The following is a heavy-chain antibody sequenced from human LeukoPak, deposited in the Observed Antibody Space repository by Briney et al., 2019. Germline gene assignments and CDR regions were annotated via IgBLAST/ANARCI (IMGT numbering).Heavy chain of an antibody. J-gene: IGHJ1*01. CDR2: INHSGST. Sequence: PSETLSLTCAVYGGSFSGYCWSWIRQPPGKGLEWIGEINHSGSTNYNPSLKSRVTISVDTSKNQFSLKLSSVTAADTAVYYCARSKGIYSSSWYRSEYFQHWGQGTLVTVSS. CDR3: ARSKGIYSSSWYRSEYFQH. D-gene: IGHD6-13*01. CDR1: GGSFSGYC. V-gene: IGHV4-34*01.